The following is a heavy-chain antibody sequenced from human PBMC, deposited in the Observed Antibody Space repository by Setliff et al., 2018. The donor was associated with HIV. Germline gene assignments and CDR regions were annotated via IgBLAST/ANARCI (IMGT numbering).Heavy chain of an antibody. CDR1: GVTFNTYA. CDR3: ATAQGIATANFDS. D-gene: IGHD6-13*01. J-gene: IGHJ4*02. Sequence: ASVKVSCKTSGVTFNTYAFSWVRQAPGQGLEWMGDIFAFLNIPNYAQKFQGRVTITADKPTSTAYMELTGLRSEDTAIYYCATAQGIATANFDSWGQGTLVTVSS. CDR2: IFAFLNIP. V-gene: IGHV1-69*10.